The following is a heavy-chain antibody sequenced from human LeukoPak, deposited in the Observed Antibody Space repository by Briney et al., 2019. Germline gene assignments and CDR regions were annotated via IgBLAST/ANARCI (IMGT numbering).Heavy chain of an antibody. CDR1: NGSFSGYY. V-gene: IGHV4-34*01. CDR3: ARVRVDIWNGYHYYLDY. CDR2: INHDGST. Sequence: SETLSLTCAVYNGSFSGYYWTWVRQGAGKGLDWIGEINHDGSTNYNPSLKGRVTISIDTSKTQFSMRLNSVTAADTAVYYCARVRVDIWNGYHYYLDYWGQGALVTVSS. D-gene: IGHD3-3*01. J-gene: IGHJ4*02.